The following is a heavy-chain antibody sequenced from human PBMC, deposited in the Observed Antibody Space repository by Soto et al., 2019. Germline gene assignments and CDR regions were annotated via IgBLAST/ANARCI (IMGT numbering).Heavy chain of an antibody. CDR1: GFTFSSYA. J-gene: IGHJ4*02. CDR2: ISYDGSNK. D-gene: IGHD6-13*01. CDR3: ASRSSSWYYFDY. Sequence: GGSLRLSCAASGFTFSSYAMHWVRQAPGKGLEWAAVISYDGSNKYYADSVKGRFTISRDNSKNTLYLQMNSLRAEDTAVYYCASRSSSWYYFDYWGQGTPVTVSS. V-gene: IGHV3-30-3*01.